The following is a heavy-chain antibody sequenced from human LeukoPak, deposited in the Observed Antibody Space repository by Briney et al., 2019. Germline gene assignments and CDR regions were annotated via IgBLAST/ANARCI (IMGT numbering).Heavy chain of an antibody. Sequence: GGSLRLSCAASGFTFSSYSMNWVRQAPGKGLEWVSSISSSSSYIYYADSVKGRFTISRDNSKNTLYLQMNSLRAEDTAVYYCARAGGIAAAGNPGGLHKAPADAQREKRNKDYYYGMDVWGQGTTVTVSS. CDR3: ARAGGIAAAGNPGGLHKAPADAQREKRNKDYYYGMDV. J-gene: IGHJ6*02. V-gene: IGHV3-21*01. CDR1: GFTFSSYS. CDR2: ISSSSSYI. D-gene: IGHD6-13*01.